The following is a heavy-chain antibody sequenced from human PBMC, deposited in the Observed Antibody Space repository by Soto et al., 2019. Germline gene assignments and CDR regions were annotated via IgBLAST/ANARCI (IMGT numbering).Heavy chain of an antibody. J-gene: IGHJ3*01. V-gene: IGHV5-10-1*01. CDR3: ARHVPRAASGGSTNPDLER. CDR2: IDPSDSYT. CDR1: GYSFTSYW. Sequence: ESLKISCKGSGYSFTSYWISWVRQMPGKGLEWMGRIDPSDSYTNYSPSFQGHVTISADKSISTAYLQWISLKASDTAMYYCARHVPRAASGGSTNPDLERWAQGTMVTVS. D-gene: IGHD2-15*01.